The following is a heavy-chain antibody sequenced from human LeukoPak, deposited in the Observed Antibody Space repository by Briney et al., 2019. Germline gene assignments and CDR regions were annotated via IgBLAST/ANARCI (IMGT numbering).Heavy chain of an antibody. CDR1: GGSTSSYY. J-gene: IGHJ6*02. D-gene: IGHD3-16*01. V-gene: IGHV4-59*01. CDR2: IYYSGST. CDR3: ARGRGRSNYYYYYGMDV. Sequence: SEILSLTCTVSGGSTSSYYWSWIRQPPGKGLEWIGYIYYSGSTNYNPSLKSRVTISVDTSKNQFSLKLSSVTAADTAVYYCARGRGRSNYYYYYGMDVWGQGTTVTVSS.